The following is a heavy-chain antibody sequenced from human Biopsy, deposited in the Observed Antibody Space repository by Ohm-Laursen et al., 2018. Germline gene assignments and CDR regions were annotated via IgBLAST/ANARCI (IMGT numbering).Heavy chain of an antibody. J-gene: IGHJ4*02. V-gene: IGHV4-59*01. CDR1: GDSIARYY. D-gene: IGHD6-19*01. CDR2: IYYSGRP. CDR3: ARGMRSSGWPYFDS. Sequence: TLSLTCTVSGDSIARYYWTWIRQSPGQGLEWIAYIYYSGRPNYNPSLKGRVVISVDRSRNQFSLKLSSVTAADTAIYYCARGMRSSGWPYFDSWGQGTLVTVSS.